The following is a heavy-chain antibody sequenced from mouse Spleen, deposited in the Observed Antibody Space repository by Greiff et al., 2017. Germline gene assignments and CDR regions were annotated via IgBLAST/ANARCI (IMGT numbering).Heavy chain of an antibody. CDR3: AREWSLLRLPAWFAY. CDR2: IDPNSGGT. D-gene: IGHD1-2*01. V-gene: IGHV1-72*01. J-gene: IGHJ3*01. CDR1: GYTFTSYW. Sequence: QVQLKQPGAELVKPGASVKLSCKASGYTFTSYWMHWVKQRPGRGLEWIGRIDPNSGGTKYNEKFKSKATLTVDTPSSTAYMQLSSLTSEDSAVYYYAREWSLLRLPAWFAYWGQGTLVTVSA.